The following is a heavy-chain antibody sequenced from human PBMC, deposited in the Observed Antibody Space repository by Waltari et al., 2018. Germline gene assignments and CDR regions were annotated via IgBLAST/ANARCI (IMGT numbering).Heavy chain of an antibody. CDR2: ISYSEGP. V-gene: IGHV4-59*02. CDR1: GDTVDLYY. D-gene: IGHD2-15*01. Sequence: QLQLQESGPGLVKSSETLSLTCTVTGDTVDLYYWSWVRQSSGKTFEWLGYISYSEGPQYNPAFQSRLTLSLDTSKNHFFLSLRAVTAADTGLYFCVRGGGFRWFDVWGHGTLVSVPS. J-gene: IGHJ2*01. CDR3: VRGGGFRWFDV.